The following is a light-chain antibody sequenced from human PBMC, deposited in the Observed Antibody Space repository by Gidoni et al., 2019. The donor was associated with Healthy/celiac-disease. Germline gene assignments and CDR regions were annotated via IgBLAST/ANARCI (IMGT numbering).Light chain of an antibody. Sequence: EIVLTRSPATLSWSPGERATLSRRASQSVSSYLAWYQQKPGQAPRLLIYDASNRATGIPARFSGSGSGTDFTLTISSLEPEDFAVYYCQQRSNWPGFTFGPGTKVDIK. CDR1: QSVSSY. CDR3: QQRSNWPGFT. J-gene: IGKJ3*01. V-gene: IGKV3-11*01. CDR2: DAS.